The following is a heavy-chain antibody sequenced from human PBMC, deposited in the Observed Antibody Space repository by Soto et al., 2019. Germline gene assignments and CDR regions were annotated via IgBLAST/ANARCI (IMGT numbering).Heavy chain of an antibody. J-gene: IGHJ4*02. V-gene: IGHV3-23*01. CDR2: ISGSGDNT. CDR1: GFTFSSYA. CDR3: TTVGGTSLPPIPVDY. D-gene: IGHD2-2*02. Sequence: EVQLLESGGGLVQPGGSLRLSCAASGFTFSSYAMNWVRQAPGKGLEWVSTISGSGDNTYYADSVKGRFTISRDNSKNTLYLQMNSLRAEDTALYYCTTVGGTSLPPIPVDYWGQGTQVTVSS.